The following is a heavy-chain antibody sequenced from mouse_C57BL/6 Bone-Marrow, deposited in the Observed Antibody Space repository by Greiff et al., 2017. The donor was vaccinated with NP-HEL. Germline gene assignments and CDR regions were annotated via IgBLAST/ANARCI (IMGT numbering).Heavy chain of an antibody. CDR1: GYEFSNYW. V-gene: IGHV1-80*01. Sequence: QVQLKESGAELVKPGASVKISCKASGYEFSNYWMNWVKQRPGKGLEWIGQIYPGDGDTNYNGKFKDKATLTADKSSSTAYVQLSRLTSEDSAVYCCARGAYWGQGTLVTVSA. J-gene: IGHJ3*01. CDR2: IYPGDGDT. CDR3: ARGAY.